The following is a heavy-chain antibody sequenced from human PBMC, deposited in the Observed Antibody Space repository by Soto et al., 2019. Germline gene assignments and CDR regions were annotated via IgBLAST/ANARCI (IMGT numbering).Heavy chain of an antibody. CDR1: RLTFSTKA. V-gene: IGHV3-64D*06. J-gene: IGHJ6*02. CDR2: IDSHGGSA. Sequence: GGYVRLACSASRLTFSTKAMPCGRQAPGKGLEHVSTIDSHGGSAYYADSVKGRVIITRDNSKSTVSLQMRSLRAEDSALYYCVKTRVAVQRLMGYQYCFDVWHRGIT. D-gene: IGHD1-1*01. CDR3: VKTRVAVQRLMGYQYCFDV.